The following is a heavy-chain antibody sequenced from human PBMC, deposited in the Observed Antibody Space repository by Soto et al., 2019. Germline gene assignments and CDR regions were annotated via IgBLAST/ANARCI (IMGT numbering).Heavy chain of an antibody. D-gene: IGHD3-9*01. J-gene: IGHJ6*02. CDR3: ARQPRAYDILTGSLYYYGMDV. Sequence: PGESLKISCKGSGYSFTSYWIGWVRQMPGKGLEWMGIIYPGDSGTRYSPSFQGQVTISADKSISTAYLQWSSLKASDTAMYYCARQPRAYDILTGSLYYYGMDVWGQGTTVTVSS. CDR2: IYPGDSGT. CDR1: GYSFTSYW. V-gene: IGHV5-51*01.